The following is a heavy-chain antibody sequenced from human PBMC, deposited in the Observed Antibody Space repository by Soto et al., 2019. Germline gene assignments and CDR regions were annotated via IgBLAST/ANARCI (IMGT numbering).Heavy chain of an antibody. D-gene: IGHD3-9*01. CDR2: IIPIFGTP. CDR3: ARTGEELRYFHCAPSY. J-gene: IGHJ4*02. CDR1: GGTFSSYA. V-gene: IGHV1-69*12. Sequence: QVQLVQSGAEVKKPGSSVKVACKASGGTFSSYAIRWVRQAPGQGPERMGGIIPIFGTPNYEQKFQGRVTSTADEATSTAYLELGRLRSEDTAVYYCARTGEELRYFHCAPSYWGQGPLVTFSS.